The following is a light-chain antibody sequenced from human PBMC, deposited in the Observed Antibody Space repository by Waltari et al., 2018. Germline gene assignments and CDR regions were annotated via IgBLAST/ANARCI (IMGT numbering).Light chain of an antibody. CDR3: QQYDISPLT. V-gene: IGKV3-20*01. J-gene: IGKJ4*01. CDR1: QTGRTTY. Sequence: RARQTGRTTYLVLYQKKPGQAPPLLIYGASSRTTGIPDRFSGSESATDFSLTISSLEPEDFAVYYCQQYDISPLTFGGGTKVEIK. CDR2: GAS.